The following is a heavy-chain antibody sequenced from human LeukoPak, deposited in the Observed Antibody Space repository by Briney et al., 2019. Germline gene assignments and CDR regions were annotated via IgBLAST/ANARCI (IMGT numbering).Heavy chain of an antibody. V-gene: IGHV1-69*05. J-gene: IGHJ3*02. D-gene: IGHD2-15*01. CDR1: GRTFSSYA. Sequence: SVKVVCKESGRTFSSYAISWVRHAPGPGLECMGELIPIFGTANYAQKFQGRVTITTDESTSTAYMELSSLRSEDTVVYYCARSPAQGYCSGGSCYSNAFDIWGQGTMVTVSS. CDR3: ARSPAQGYCSGGSCYSNAFDI. CDR2: LIPIFGTA.